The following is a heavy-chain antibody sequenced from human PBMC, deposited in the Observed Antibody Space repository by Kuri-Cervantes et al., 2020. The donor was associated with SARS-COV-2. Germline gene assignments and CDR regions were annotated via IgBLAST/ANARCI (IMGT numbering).Heavy chain of an antibody. Sequence: GSLRLSCTVSGGSISSSSYYWGWVRQSPGKGLEWIGSIYYSGSTYYNPSLKSRITISVDTSKNQFSLKLSSVTAADTAVYYCARLPSYYYYGMDVWGQGTTVTVSS. CDR3: ARLPSYYYYGMDV. J-gene: IGHJ6*02. CDR1: GGSISSSSYY. CDR2: IYYSGST. V-gene: IGHV4-39*01.